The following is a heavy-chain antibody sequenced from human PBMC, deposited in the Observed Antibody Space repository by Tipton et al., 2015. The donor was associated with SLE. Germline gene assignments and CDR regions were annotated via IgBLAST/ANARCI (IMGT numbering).Heavy chain of an antibody. V-gene: IGHV4-39*06. CDR2: VYYHGST. J-gene: IGHJ4*02. Sequence: TLSLTCIVSGGSISYSSYSWVWIRQPPGKGLEWIGSVYYHGSTYSNPSLKSRLTLSVDTSNNQFPLRLTSVTAADTAVYYCARPSGNYWGQGKLVSVSS. CDR1: GGSISYSSYS. CDR3: ARPSGNY. D-gene: IGHD1-26*01.